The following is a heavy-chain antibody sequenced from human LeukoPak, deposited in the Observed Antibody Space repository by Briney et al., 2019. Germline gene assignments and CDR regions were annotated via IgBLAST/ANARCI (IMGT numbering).Heavy chain of an antibody. V-gene: IGHV1-2*02. Sequence: ASVKVSCKASGYTFTGYYMHWVRQAPGQGLEWMGWINSNRGDTKYAPKFQGRVTMTRDTSISTAYMGLSRLRSDDTAVYYCARDRSITEKYSGSYFPDYWGQGTLVTVSS. D-gene: IGHD1-26*01. CDR2: INSNRGDT. CDR1: GYTFTGYY. J-gene: IGHJ4*02. CDR3: ARDRSITEKYSGSYFPDY.